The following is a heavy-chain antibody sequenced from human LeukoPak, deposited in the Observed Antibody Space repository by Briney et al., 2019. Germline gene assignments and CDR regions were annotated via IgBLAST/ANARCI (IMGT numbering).Heavy chain of an antibody. V-gene: IGHV3-21*01. CDR1: GFVVSGNH. Sequence: GGSLRLSCAASGFVVSGNHMTWVRQAPGKGLEWVSYISGGSDYIFYTDSVKGRFTISRDNAKKSLYLQLNSLRVEDTAVYYCARWGLGPSFGYWGQGTRVTVSS. CDR2: ISGGSDYI. CDR3: ARWGLGPSFGY. J-gene: IGHJ4*02. D-gene: IGHD1-26*01.